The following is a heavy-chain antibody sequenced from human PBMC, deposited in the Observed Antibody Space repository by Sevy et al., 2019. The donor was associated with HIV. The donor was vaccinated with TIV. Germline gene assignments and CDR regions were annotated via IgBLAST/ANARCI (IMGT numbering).Heavy chain of an antibody. CDR2: INSDSGVT. Sequence: ASVKVSCKASGYILSDYYIHWVRQAPRQGLEWMAWINSDSGVTNYAQRFQGEVTVTRDTSLRTAYLELTNLKSNDTAIYYCARLTTQPTSDLYGLDVWGQGSTVTVSS. J-gene: IGHJ6*02. CDR3: ARLTTQPTSDLYGLDV. CDR1: GYILSDYY. V-gene: IGHV1-2*02. D-gene: IGHD4-17*01.